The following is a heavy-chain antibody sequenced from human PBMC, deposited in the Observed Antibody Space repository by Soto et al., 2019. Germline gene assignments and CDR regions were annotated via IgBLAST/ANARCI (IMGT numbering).Heavy chain of an antibody. Sequence: EVQLVESGGGLAQPGGTLRLSCVASGFTFTTYWMSWVRQAPGKGLKWVANIRQDGGAQYYVDSVKGRFNISRDNAKNSVYQQMDRLRAEETAVYYCLRGGNGSESYLGAYWGQGILVTVSS. CDR2: IRQDGGAQ. CDR3: LRGGNGSESYLGAY. J-gene: IGHJ4*02. CDR1: GFTFTTYW. V-gene: IGHV3-7*03. D-gene: IGHD3-10*01.